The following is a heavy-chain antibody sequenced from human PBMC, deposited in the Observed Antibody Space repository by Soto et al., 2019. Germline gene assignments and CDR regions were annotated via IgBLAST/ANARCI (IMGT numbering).Heavy chain of an antibody. J-gene: IGHJ4*02. CDR2: INSDGSST. D-gene: IGHD5-12*01. CDR1: GFTFSSYW. CDR3: AREVATIGEYYFDH. V-gene: IGHV3-74*01. Sequence: GGSLRLSCAASGFTFSSYWMHWVRQAPGKGLVWVSRINSDGSSTGYADSVKGRFTISRDNAKNTLHLQMNSLRAEDTAVYYCAREVATIGEYYFDHWGQGTLVTVSS.